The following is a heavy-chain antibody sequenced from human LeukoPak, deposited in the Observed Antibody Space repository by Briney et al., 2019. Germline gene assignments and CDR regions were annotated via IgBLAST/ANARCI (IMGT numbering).Heavy chain of an antibody. V-gene: IGHV3-74*01. CDR3: ARDRVEGAVDAFDF. CDR2: IDSDGSST. D-gene: IGHD3-16*01. CDR1: GFSFSNYW. Sequence: PGGSLRLSCAASGFSFSNYWMHWVRQAPGKGLLWVSRIDSDGSSTTYADSVKGRFTISRDNAKNTLYLQMNSLRAEDTAVYYCARDRVEGAVDAFDFWGQGAMVTVSS. J-gene: IGHJ3*01.